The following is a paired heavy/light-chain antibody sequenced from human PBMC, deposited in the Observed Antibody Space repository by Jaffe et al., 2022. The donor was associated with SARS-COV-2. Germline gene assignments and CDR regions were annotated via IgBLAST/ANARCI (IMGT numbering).Light chain of an antibody. Sequence: DIQMTQSPSSLSASVGDRVTITCRASQTIDPFLNWYQHKPGKAPKLLIYVASSLQSGVPSRFSGFGSGTDFTLNISSLQPEDFATYYCQQSYSTPFTFGQGTKLDIK. CDR3: QQSYSTPFT. V-gene: IGKV1-39*01. CDR2: VAS. J-gene: IGKJ2*01. CDR1: QTIDPF.
Heavy chain of an antibody. J-gene: IGHJ5*02. CDR1: GYTFTSFA. Sequence: QVQLVQSEPEVKKPGASVHLSCKASGYTFTSFAIHWVRQAPGQRPEWMGWINFGTGKTKYSQKFQGRVTITSDRSANTVYVELNNLRSEDTGVYYCASDLNAAGQYSWLDPWGQGTQVTVSS. CDR3: ASDLNAAGQYSWLDP. V-gene: IGHV1-3*01. D-gene: IGHD6-13*01. CDR2: INFGTGKT.